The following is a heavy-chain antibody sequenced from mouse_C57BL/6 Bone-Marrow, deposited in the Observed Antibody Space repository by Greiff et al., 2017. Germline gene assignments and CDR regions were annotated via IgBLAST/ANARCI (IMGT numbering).Heavy chain of an antibody. J-gene: IGHJ2*01. V-gene: IGHV5-6*01. CDR1: GFTFSSYG. Sequence: EVKLMESGGDLVKPGGSLKLSCAASGFTFSSYGMSWVRQTPDKRLEWVATISSGGSYTSYPDSVKGRFTISSDNAKNTLYLQMSSLKSEDTAMYYFARHRYYYGSSYDYWGQGTTLTVSS. CDR3: ARHRYYYGSSYDY. D-gene: IGHD1-1*01. CDR2: ISSGGSYT.